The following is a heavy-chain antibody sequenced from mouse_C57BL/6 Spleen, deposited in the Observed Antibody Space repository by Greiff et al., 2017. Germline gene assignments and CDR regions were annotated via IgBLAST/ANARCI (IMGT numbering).Heavy chain of an antibody. Sequence: EVQLQQSGGGLVQPGGSMKLSCVASGFTFSNYWMNWVRQSPEKGLEWVAQIRLKSDNYATHYVESVKGRFTISRDDSKSSVYLQMNNLRAEDTRIYYCTGNYYSNYWFAYWGQGTLVTVSA. CDR2: IRLKSDNYAT. CDR3: TGNYYSNYWFAY. J-gene: IGHJ3*01. D-gene: IGHD2-5*01. V-gene: IGHV6-3*01. CDR1: GFTFSNYW.